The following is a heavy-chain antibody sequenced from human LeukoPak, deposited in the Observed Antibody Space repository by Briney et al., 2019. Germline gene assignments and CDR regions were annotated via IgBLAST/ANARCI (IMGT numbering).Heavy chain of an antibody. J-gene: IGHJ4*02. CDR1: GGSISSYY. Sequence: SETLSLTCTVSGGSISSYYWSWLRQPPGKGLEWIGYIYYSGSTNYNPSLKSRVTISVDTSENQFSLKLSSVTAADTAVYYCARLYCSGGSCYPAGYWGQGTLVTVSS. CDR3: ARLYCSGGSCYPAGY. V-gene: IGHV4-59*08. D-gene: IGHD2-15*01. CDR2: IYYSGST.